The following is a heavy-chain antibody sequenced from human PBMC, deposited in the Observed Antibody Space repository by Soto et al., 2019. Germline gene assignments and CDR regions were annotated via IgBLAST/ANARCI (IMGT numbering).Heavy chain of an antibody. V-gene: IGHV3-23*01. J-gene: IGHJ4*02. D-gene: IGHD5-12*01. Sequence: EVQLLESGGGLLQPGGSLRLSCSASGFTFRGFAMNWVRQPPGKGLEWVSSVDYTGSYTFYAASVKSRFTISRDNSKNMVYLELNSLRAEDKAVYYCAKISGGFSEFDYWGQGTLVIVSS. CDR3: AKISGGFSEFDY. CDR1: GFTFRGFA. CDR2: VDYTGSYT.